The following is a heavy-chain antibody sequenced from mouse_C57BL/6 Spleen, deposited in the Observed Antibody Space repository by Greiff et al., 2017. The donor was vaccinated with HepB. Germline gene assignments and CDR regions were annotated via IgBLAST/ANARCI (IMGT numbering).Heavy chain of an antibody. CDR3: ARATIVTFDV. Sequence: EVQLVESGPGLVKPSQSLSLTCSVTGYSITSGYYWNWIRQFPGNKLEWMGYISYDGSNNYNPSLKNRISITRDTSKNQFFLKLNSVTTEDTATYYCARATIVTFDVWGTGTTVTVSS. D-gene: IGHD2-5*01. J-gene: IGHJ1*03. CDR2: ISYDGSN. CDR1: GYSITSGYY. V-gene: IGHV3-6*01.